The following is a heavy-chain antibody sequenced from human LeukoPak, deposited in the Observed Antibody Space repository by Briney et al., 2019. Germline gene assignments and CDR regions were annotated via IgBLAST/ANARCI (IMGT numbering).Heavy chain of an antibody. V-gene: IGHV4-38-2*02. CDR3: ARQGPYGDGAWLDP. CDR2: IYHSGRT. Sequence: SETLSLTCTVSGYSISSGYYWGWIRQPPGKGLEWIGSIYHSGRTFYNPSLKSRVTISVDTSKNQFSLKLSSVTAADTAVYYCARQGPYGDGAWLDPWGQGTLVTVSS. CDR1: GYSISSGYY. D-gene: IGHD4-17*01. J-gene: IGHJ5*02.